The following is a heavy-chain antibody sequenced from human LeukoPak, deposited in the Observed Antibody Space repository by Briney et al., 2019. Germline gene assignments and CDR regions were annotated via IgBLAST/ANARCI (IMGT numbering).Heavy chain of an antibody. V-gene: IGHV3-21*01. CDR2: ISSSSSYI. CDR3: ARDWSSGYDYAFDY. J-gene: IGHJ4*02. CDR1: GFTFSSYS. D-gene: IGHD5-12*01. Sequence: GGSLRLSCAASGFTFSSYSMNWVRQAPGKGLEWVSSISSSSSYIYYADSVKGRFTISRDNAKNSLYLQMNSRRADDTAVYYCARDWSSGYDYAFDYWGQGTLVSVSS.